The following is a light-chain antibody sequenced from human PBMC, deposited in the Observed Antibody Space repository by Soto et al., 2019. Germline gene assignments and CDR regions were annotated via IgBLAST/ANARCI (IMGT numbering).Light chain of an antibody. Sequence: QSVLTQPASVSGSPGQSITISCTGTSSDIGGYNYVSWYQQYPGKAPKLMIFDVSNRPSGVSDRFSGSKSGNTASLTISGLQAVDEADYYCCSYTSSGTNVVFGGGTKVTVL. J-gene: IGLJ2*01. CDR3: CSYTSSGTNVV. V-gene: IGLV2-14*03. CDR2: DVS. CDR1: SSDIGGYNY.